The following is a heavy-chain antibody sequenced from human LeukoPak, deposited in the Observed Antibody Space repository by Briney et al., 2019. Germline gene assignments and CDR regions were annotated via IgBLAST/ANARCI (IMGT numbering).Heavy chain of an antibody. Sequence: ASVKVSCKASGYTSTSYDINWVRQATGQGLEWMGWMNPNSGNTGYAQKFQGRVTMTRNTSISTAYMELSSLRSEDTAVYYCARVYYYDSSGYYYYCMDVWGKGTTVTISS. CDR1: GYTSTSYD. D-gene: IGHD3-22*01. CDR2: MNPNSGNT. V-gene: IGHV1-8*01. J-gene: IGHJ6*03. CDR3: ARVYYYDSSGYYYYCMDV.